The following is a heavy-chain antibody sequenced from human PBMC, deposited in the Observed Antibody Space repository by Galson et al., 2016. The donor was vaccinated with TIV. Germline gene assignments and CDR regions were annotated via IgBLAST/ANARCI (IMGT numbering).Heavy chain of an antibody. D-gene: IGHD3-16*02. J-gene: IGHJ3*02. CDR1: GDTFSSFS. CDR3: AREVAHVDSVIPTADAFDI. Sequence: SVKVSCKASGDTFSSFSIIWVRQAPGQGLEWMGRISPFLDKTNYIQKFQDRVTITADRSMSTAYMELSSLRSEDTAVYYCAREVAHVDSVIPTADAFDIWGQGTKVTVSS. CDR2: ISPFLDKT. V-gene: IGHV1-69*08.